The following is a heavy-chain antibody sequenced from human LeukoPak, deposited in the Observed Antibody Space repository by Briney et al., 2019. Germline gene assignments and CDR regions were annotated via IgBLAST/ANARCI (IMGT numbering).Heavy chain of an antibody. V-gene: IGHV4-38-2*02. Sequence: PSETLSLTCTVSGYSISSGYYWGWIRQPPGKGLEWIGSIYHSGSTYYNPSLKSRVTISVDTSKNQFSLKLSSVTAADTAVYYCARVREGYGSGAGNVYMDVWGKGTTVTVSS. CDR1: GYSISSGYY. J-gene: IGHJ6*03. CDR3: ARVREGYGSGAGNVYMDV. CDR2: IYHSGST. D-gene: IGHD3-10*01.